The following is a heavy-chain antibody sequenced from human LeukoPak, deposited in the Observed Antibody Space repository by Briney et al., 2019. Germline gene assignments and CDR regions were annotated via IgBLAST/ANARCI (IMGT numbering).Heavy chain of an antibody. Sequence: SETLSLTCTVSGGSISSSSYYWGWVRQPPGKGLEWIGSIYYSGNTYYNPSLKSRVTISVDTSKNQFSLKLSSVTAADTAVYYCARTSTTDYYYGMDVWGQGTTVTVSS. CDR1: GGSISSSSYY. D-gene: IGHD1-1*01. V-gene: IGHV4-39*01. CDR2: IYYSGNT. CDR3: ARTSTTDYYYGMDV. J-gene: IGHJ6*02.